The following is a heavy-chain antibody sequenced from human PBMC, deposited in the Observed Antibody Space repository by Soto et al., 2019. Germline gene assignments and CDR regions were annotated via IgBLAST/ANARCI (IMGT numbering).Heavy chain of an antibody. J-gene: IGHJ3*02. CDR1: GFTFSSYW. V-gene: IGHV3-7*01. CDR2: IKQDGSEK. CDR3: ARVSGSLDFWSGYYAFDI. Sequence: GGSLRLSCAASGFTFSSYWMSWVRQAPGKGLEWVANIKQDGSEKYYVDSVKGRFTISRDNAKNSLYLQMNSLRAEDTAVYYCARVSGSLDFWSGYYAFDIWGQGTMVTVSS. D-gene: IGHD3-3*01.